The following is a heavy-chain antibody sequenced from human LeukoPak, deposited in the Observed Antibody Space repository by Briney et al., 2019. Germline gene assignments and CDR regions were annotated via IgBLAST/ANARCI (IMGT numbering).Heavy chain of an antibody. Sequence: ATVKVSCKASGYTFTSYGISWVRQAPGQGLEWMGWISAYNGNTNYAQKLQGRVTMTTDTSTSTAYMELRSLRSDDTAVYYCARADPTSEHYGSGSYYCAFDYWGQGTLVTVSS. CDR2: ISAYNGNT. V-gene: IGHV1-18*01. CDR1: GYTFTSYG. CDR3: ARADPTSEHYGSGSYYCAFDY. D-gene: IGHD3-10*01. J-gene: IGHJ4*02.